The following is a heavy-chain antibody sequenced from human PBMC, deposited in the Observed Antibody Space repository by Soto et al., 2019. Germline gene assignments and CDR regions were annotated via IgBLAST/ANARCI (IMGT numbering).Heavy chain of an antibody. Sequence: ASVKVSCKASGYTFIDHYIHWVRQAPGQGLEWMGWITPNSGATKYAQKFQGRVTMTRDASINTAYVDVTGLTFDDTAVYFCARSVVRRGLTDSFDFWGQGTLVTVS. D-gene: IGHD3-9*01. V-gene: IGHV1-2*02. J-gene: IGHJ1*01. CDR1: GYTFIDHY. CDR2: ITPNSGAT. CDR3: ARSVVRRGLTDSFDF.